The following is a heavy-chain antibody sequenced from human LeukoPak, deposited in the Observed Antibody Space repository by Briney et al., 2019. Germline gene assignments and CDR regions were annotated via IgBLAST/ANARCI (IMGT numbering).Heavy chain of an antibody. CDR2: ISSSSSYI. CDR1: GFTFSRYS. CDR3: GPQGGDYPIQH. J-gene: IGHJ1*01. D-gene: IGHD3-16*01. V-gene: IGHV3-21*01. Sequence: GGSLRLSYAASGFTFSRYSMNWVRQAPGKGLEWVPSISSSSSYIYYADSVKGRFTIFRDNAKNSLYLQMNRLRAEDTAVYYCGPQGGDYPIQHWGQGTLVTVSS.